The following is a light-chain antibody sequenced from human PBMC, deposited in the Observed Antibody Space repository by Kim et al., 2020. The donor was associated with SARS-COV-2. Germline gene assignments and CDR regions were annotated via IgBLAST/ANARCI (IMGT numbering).Light chain of an antibody. CDR3: QQYGSSPWT. J-gene: IGKJ1*01. Sequence: SPGERATLSCRASQSVSSSYLAWYQQKPVQAPRLLIYGASSRATGIPDRFSGSGSGTDFTLTISRLEPEDFAVYYCQQYGSSPWTFGQGTKVEIK. CDR2: GAS. CDR1: QSVSSSY. V-gene: IGKV3-20*01.